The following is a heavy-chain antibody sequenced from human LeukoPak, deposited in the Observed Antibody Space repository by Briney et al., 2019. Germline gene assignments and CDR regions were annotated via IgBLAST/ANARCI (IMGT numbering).Heavy chain of an antibody. CDR2: IIPIFGTA. CDR1: GYTLTELS. D-gene: IGHD4-17*01. CDR3: ASSPDYGDYGLYGMDV. V-gene: IGHV1-69*13. Sequence: SVKVSCKVSGYTLTELSMHWVRQAPGQGLEWMGGIIPIFGTANYAQKFQGRVTITADESTSTAYMELSSLRSEDTAVYYCASSPDYGDYGLYGMDVWGQGTTVTVSS. J-gene: IGHJ6*02.